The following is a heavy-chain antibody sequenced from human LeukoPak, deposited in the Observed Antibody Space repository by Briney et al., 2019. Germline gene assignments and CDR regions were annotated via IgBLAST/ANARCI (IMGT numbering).Heavy chain of an antibody. CDR1: GFTFGSYA. CDR3: AKAEDSSGWYVRSNYYYYMDV. Sequence: GGSLRLSCAASGFTFGSYAMSWVRQAPGKRLESVSAISGRGGSTYYADSVKGRFTISRDNSKNALYLQMNCLRAEDTAVYYCAKAEDSSGWYVRSNYYYYMDVWGKGTTVTVSS. D-gene: IGHD6-19*01. CDR2: ISGRGGST. V-gene: IGHV3-23*01. J-gene: IGHJ6*03.